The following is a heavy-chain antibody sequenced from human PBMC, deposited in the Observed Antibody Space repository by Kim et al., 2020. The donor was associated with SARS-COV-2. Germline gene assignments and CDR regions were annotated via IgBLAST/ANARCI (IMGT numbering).Heavy chain of an antibody. J-gene: IGHJ4*02. V-gene: IGHV3-23*01. CDR1: GFTFSNYA. CDR3: AKSRGQTSWGLWLPLDY. D-gene: IGHD3-10*01. CDR2: ISESGENT. Sequence: GGSLRLSCAASGFTFSNYAMGWVRQAPGKGLEWVASISESGENTYYEDSVRVRFIISRENSEDTLSLHMNSLRAEYTAIYYCAKSRGQTSWGLWLPLDYCGQGTLVTAST.